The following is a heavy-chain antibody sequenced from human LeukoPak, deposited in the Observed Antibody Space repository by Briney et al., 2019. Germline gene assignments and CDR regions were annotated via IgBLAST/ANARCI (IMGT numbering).Heavy chain of an antibody. J-gene: IGHJ4*02. CDR3: ARALTYTSSYPLGY. CDR1: GFTSNSYI. D-gene: IGHD6-6*01. V-gene: IGHV3-48*04. Sequence: GGSLRLSCVASGFTSNSYIITWVRQAPGKGLEWILCITSGSSTVYYADSVKGRFTFSRANAKNSLFLQLNSLGVEATAVYYFARALTYTSSYPLGYWSQGTLVTVYS. CDR2: ITSGSSTV.